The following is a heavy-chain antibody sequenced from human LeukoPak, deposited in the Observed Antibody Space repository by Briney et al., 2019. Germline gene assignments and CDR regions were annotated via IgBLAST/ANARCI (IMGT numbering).Heavy chain of an antibody. CDR3: ARDQRVDDILSGYYTNDY. CDR1: GYTFTSYG. J-gene: IGHJ4*02. V-gene: IGHV1-18*01. Sequence: ASVKVSCKASGYTFTSYGISWVRQAPGQGLEWMGWISAYNGNTNYAQDLQGRVTMTTDTSKSTAYMELKSQRSDDTAVYYCARDQRVDDILSGYYTNDYWGQGTLVTVSS. CDR2: ISAYNGNT. D-gene: IGHD3-9*01.